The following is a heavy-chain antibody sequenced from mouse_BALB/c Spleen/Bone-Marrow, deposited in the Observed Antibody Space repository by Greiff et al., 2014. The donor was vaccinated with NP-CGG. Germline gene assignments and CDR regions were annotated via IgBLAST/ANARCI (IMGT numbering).Heavy chain of an antibody. V-gene: IGHV14-3*02. CDR3: GRRGKNYGIAY. CDR2: IDPANGNT. CDR1: GFNIKDTY. Sequence: VQLKESGAELVKPGASVKLSCTASGFNIKDTYMHWVNQRPEQGLEWIGRIDPANGNTKFDPKLQGKATITPDTSSNTAYLYLSGLTSEDTAVYYCGRRGKNYGIAYWGQGTSVTVSA. J-gene: IGHJ4*01.